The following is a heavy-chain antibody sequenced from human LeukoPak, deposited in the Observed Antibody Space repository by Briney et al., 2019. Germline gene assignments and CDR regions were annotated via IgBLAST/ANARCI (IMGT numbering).Heavy chain of an antibody. J-gene: IGHJ4*02. CDR1: GFTFSSYP. CDR2: MFYDGSKK. D-gene: IGHD3-22*01. V-gene: IGHV3-30-3*01. CDR3: ARGSSGYYYYFDY. Sequence: GRSLRLSCAASGFTFSSYPMHWVRQAPGKGLEWVAGMFYDGSKKYYTDTVKGRITISRDTAKNTLYLQMNSLRAEDTAVYYCARGSSGYYYYFDYWGQGALVTVSS.